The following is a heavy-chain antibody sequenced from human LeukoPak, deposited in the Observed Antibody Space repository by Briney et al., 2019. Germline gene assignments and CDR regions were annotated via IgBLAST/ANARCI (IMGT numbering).Heavy chain of an antibody. J-gene: IGHJ5*02. Sequence: GESLKISCKGSGYTFTRYWIGWVRQAPGQGLEWMGWINPNSGGTNYAQKFQGRVTMTRDTSISTAYMELSRLRSDDTAVYYCARESTSLRSWFDPWGQGTLVTVSS. D-gene: IGHD2-2*01. CDR3: ARESTSLRSWFDP. CDR1: GYTFTRYW. V-gene: IGHV1-2*02. CDR2: INPNSGGT.